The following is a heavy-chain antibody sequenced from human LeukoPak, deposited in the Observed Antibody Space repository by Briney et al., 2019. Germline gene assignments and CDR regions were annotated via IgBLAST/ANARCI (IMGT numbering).Heavy chain of an antibody. J-gene: IGHJ5*01. D-gene: IGHD3-10*01. Sequence: SETLSLTCAVYGGSFSGYYWSWIRQPPGKGLEWIGEINHSGSTNYNPSLKSRVTISVDTSKNQFSLKLSSVTAADTAVYYCARGYYGSGSPNWFDSWGQGTLVTVSS. V-gene: IGHV4-34*01. CDR2: INHSGST. CDR1: GGSFSGYY. CDR3: ARGYYGSGSPNWFDS.